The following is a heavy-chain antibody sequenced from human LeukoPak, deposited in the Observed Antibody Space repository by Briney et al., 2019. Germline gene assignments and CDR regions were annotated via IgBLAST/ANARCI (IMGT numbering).Heavy chain of an antibody. CDR2: IIPIFGTA. V-gene: IGHV1-69*13. Sequence: SVKVSCKASGGTFSSYAISWVRQAPGQGLEWMGGIIPIFGTANYAQKLQGRVTITADESTSTAYMELSSLRSEDTAVYYCARGRPGSGGSCFDYWGQGTLVTVSS. CDR1: GGTFSSYA. CDR3: ARGRPGSGGSCFDY. J-gene: IGHJ4*02. D-gene: IGHD2-15*01.